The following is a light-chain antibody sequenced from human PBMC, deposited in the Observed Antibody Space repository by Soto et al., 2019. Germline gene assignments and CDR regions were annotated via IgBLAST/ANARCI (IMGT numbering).Light chain of an antibody. J-gene: IGKJ1*01. V-gene: IGKV4-1*01. CDR2: WAS. Sequence: DIVMTQSPDSLAVSLGERATINCKSSQSVLYSSNNKNHLAWYQQKSGQPPKLLIYWASTRESGVPDRFRGSGSGTDFTLTSSSLQAEDVAVYYCQQYYSTPWTFGQGTKVEIK. CDR3: QQYYSTPWT. CDR1: QSVLYSSNNKNH.